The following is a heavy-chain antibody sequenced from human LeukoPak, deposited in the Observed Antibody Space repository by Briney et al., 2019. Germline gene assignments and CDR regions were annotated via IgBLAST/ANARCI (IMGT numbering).Heavy chain of an antibody. J-gene: IGHJ4*02. D-gene: IGHD6-13*01. CDR1: GYSISSGYY. Sequence: SETLSLTCAVSGYSISSGYYWGWIRQPPGKGLEGIGSIYHSGSTYYNPSLKSRVTISVDTSKNQFSLKLSSVTAADTAVYYCATIAAAVHYFDYWGQGTLVTVSS. V-gene: IGHV4-38-2*01. CDR2: IYHSGST. CDR3: ATIAAAVHYFDY.